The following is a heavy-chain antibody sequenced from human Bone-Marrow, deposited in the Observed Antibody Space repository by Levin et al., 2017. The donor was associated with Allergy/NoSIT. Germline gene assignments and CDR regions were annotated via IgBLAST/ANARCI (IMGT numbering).Heavy chain of an antibody. CDR3: ARVNSNWYFDL. CDR2: INSDGSST. J-gene: IGHJ2*01. CDR1: GFSFSTYW. Sequence: TGGSLRLSCAASGFSFSTYWMHWVRQAPGQGLVWVSRINSDGSSTIYADSVKGRFTISRDNAKNTLYLQMNSLRVEDTAVYYCARVNSNWYFDLWGRGTLVTVSS. V-gene: IGHV3-74*01. D-gene: IGHD2-21*01.